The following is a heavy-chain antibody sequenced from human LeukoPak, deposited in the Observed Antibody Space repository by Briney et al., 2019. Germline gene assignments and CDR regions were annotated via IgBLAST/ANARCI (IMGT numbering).Heavy chain of an antibody. D-gene: IGHD5-24*01. CDR2: INHSGST. V-gene: IGHV4-34*01. CDR1: GGSFSGYY. CDR3: ARSTRDGYNLYYYMDV. J-gene: IGHJ6*03. Sequence: PSETLSLTCAVYGGSFSGYYWSWIRQPPGKGLEWIGEINHSGSTNYNPSLKSRVTISVDTSKNQFSLNLSSVTAADTAVYYCARSTRDGYNLYYYMDVWGKGTTVTVSS.